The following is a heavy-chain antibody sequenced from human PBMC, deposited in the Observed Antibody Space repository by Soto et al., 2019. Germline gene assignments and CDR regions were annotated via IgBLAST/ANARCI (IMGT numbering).Heavy chain of an antibody. CDR2: IMPIFAAP. V-gene: IGHV1-69*06. J-gene: IGHJ4*02. CDR1: GGTISTNV. CDR3: ATGARYCSGGSCYPDD. D-gene: IGHD2-15*01. Sequence: QVQLMQSGAEVKTPGSSVKVSCKASGGTISTNVISWVRQAPGQGLEWMGEIMPIFAAPNNAQKFQGRLKITADTTTTTVYMELSSLTSEDTAVYFCATGARYCSGGSCYPDDWGQGTLVIVSS.